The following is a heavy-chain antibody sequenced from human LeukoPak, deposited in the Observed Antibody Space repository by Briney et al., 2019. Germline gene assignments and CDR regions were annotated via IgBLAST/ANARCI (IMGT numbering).Heavy chain of an antibody. V-gene: IGHV1-46*01. CDR2: INPSAGTT. D-gene: IGHD5-24*01. J-gene: IGHJ4*02. CDR3: ARGDMATIYIDS. Sequence: ASVKVSCKASGYSFTSYDIHWVRQATGQGLECVGLINPSAGTTTYSQKFWGRLTMTRDTSTSTVYMELSGLTSEDTAVYYCARGDMATIYIDSWGQGTLVAVSS. CDR1: GYSFTSYD.